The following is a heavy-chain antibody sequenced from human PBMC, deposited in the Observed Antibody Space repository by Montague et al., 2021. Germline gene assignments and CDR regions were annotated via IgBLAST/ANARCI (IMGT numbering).Heavy chain of an antibody. J-gene: IGHJ5*02. V-gene: IGHV4-59*04. CDR1: SGPIFLAL. Sequence: SETLSLTCTSTSGPIFLALSSSFRQPPGNALALLCLMFYGFATRNNPSLNSRATMSIDTPTNQFSLKLSFVTAADTAVYYCAKQDYFVSGTSYKGFDPWGQGVTVTVSS. D-gene: IGHD3-10*01. CDR3: AKQDYFVSGTSYKGFDP. CDR2: MFYGFAT.